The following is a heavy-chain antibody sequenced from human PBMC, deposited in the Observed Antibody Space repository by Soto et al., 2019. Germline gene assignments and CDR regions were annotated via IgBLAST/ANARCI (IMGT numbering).Heavy chain of an antibody. D-gene: IGHD3-10*01. J-gene: IGHJ4*02. V-gene: IGHV4-39*01. CDR2: IHSGGTT. CDR1: GGFISSSSSY. Sequence: QLQLQESGPGLVKPRETLSLACTVAGGFISSSSSYWGWIRQSPGKGLEWIANIHSGGTTYYNSSLKSRVIISVDTSKDQFSLWVSSVTAADTAVYYCARLLTPAFGRDYFDHWGQGTLLIVSS. CDR3: ARLLTPAFGRDYFDH.